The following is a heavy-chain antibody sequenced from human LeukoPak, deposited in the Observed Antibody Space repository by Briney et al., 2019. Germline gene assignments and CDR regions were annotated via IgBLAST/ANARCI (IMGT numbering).Heavy chain of an antibody. V-gene: IGHV4-61*02. D-gene: IGHD3-16*01. CDR2: IYTSGST. CDR3: AGGPVVDY. CDR1: GGSISSGSYY. Sequence: SETLSLTCTVSGGSISSGSYYWSWIRQPAGKGLEWIGRIYTSGSTNYNPSLKSRVTISVDTSKNQFSLKLSSVTAADTAVYYCAGGPVVDYWGQGTLVTVSS. J-gene: IGHJ4*02.